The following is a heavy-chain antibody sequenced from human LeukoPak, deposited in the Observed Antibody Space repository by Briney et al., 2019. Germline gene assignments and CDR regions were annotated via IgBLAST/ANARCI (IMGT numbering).Heavy chain of an antibody. V-gene: IGHV3-9*01. CDR2: INWSSGTM. Sequence: GGSLRLSCAASGFSFADATMHWVRQVPGKGLEWVSGINWSSGTMGYADSVKGRFIVSRDNAKNSLYLQMNSLKTEDTALYYCAKDPYMDVWGKGTTVTVSS. CDR1: GFSFADAT. CDR3: AKDPYMDV. J-gene: IGHJ6*03.